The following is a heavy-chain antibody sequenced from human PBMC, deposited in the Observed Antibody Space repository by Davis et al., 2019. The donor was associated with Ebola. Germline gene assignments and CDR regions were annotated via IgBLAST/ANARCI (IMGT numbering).Heavy chain of an antibody. D-gene: IGHD3-10*01. CDR2: IYPGDSDT. CDR1: GYSFTSYW. CDR3: ARGYYYGSGSPASFDY. V-gene: IGHV5-51*01. J-gene: IGHJ4*02. Sequence: GESLKISCKGSGYSFTSYWIGWVRQMPGKGLEWMGSIYPGDSDTRYSPSFQGQVTISADKSISTAYLQWSSLKASDTAMYYCARGYYYGSGSPASFDYWGQGTLVTVSS.